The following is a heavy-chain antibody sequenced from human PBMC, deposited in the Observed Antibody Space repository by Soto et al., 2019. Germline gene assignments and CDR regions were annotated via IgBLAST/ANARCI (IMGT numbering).Heavy chain of an antibody. V-gene: IGHV4-59*01. J-gene: IGHJ4*02. Sequence: QVQLQESGPGLVKPSETLSLTCTVSGGPISTYYWSWIRQSPGKGLEWIGYIHYSGYTSYNASHTSRVTISVDTSKNQLSLDLTSVTAADTAIYYCAREYSSFEYWGQGTQVTVSS. CDR3: AREYSSFEY. CDR2: IHYSGYT. D-gene: IGHD4-4*01. CDR1: GGPISTYY.